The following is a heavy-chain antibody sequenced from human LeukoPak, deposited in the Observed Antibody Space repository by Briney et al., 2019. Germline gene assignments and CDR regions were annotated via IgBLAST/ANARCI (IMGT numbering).Heavy chain of an antibody. CDR2: ISSSGSTI. D-gene: IGHD6-6*01. V-gene: IGHV3-48*03. CDR3: ARKLVHYFDY. J-gene: IGHJ4*02. CDR1: GFTFSSYE. Sequence: PGGSLRLSCAASGFTFSSYEMICVRQAPGKGLEWLSYISSSGSTIYYADSVKGRFTISRDNAKNSLYLQMGSLRAEDTAVYFCARKLVHYFDYWGQGTLVTVSS.